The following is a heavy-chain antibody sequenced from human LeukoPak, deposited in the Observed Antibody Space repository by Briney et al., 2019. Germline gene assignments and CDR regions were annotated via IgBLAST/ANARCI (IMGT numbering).Heavy chain of an antibody. J-gene: IGHJ6*03. V-gene: IGHV3-30*04. Sequence: PGRSLRLSCAASGFTFSTYAMHWVRQAPGKGLEWVAVISNHGINKYYGGSVKGRFIISRDNSKNTLYLQMNSLRAEDTAVYYCAKALRLLQDRGWSGYLYYYYYMDVWGKGTTVTVSS. CDR2: ISNHGINK. CDR3: AKALRLLQDRGWSGYLYYYYYMDV. CDR1: GFTFSTYA. D-gene: IGHD3-3*01.